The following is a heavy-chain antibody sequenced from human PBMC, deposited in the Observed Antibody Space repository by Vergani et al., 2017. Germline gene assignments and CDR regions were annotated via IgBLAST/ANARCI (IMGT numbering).Heavy chain of an antibody. D-gene: IGHD3-10*01. CDR2: IRSKAHGQAT. J-gene: IGHJ3*02. V-gene: IGHV3-49*03. CDR3: VRDQVTMLRGSDALDI. Sequence: EVQLVESGGDLVQPGRSLRLSCTASGFTVGYYAMDWFRQAPGQGLEWVGGIRSKAHGQATIYAASVKGRFTISRDDYKSIAYLQMNNLQTEDTAMYYCVRDQVTMLRGSDALDIWGQGTMVTVSS. CDR1: GFTVGYYA.